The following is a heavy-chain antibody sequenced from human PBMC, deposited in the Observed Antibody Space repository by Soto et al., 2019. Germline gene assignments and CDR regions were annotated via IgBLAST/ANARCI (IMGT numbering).Heavy chain of an antibody. CDR1: GFTFSSYA. D-gene: IGHD6-13*01. Sequence: QVQLVESGGGVVQPGRSLRLSCAASGFTFSSYAMHWVRQAPGKGLEWVAVISYDGSNKYYADPVKGRFTISRDNSKNTLYLQMNSLRAEYTAVYYCARGHSSSWYNPDYFQHWGPGTLVTV. J-gene: IGHJ1*01. V-gene: IGHV3-30-3*01. CDR2: ISYDGSNK. CDR3: ARGHSSSWYNPDYFQH.